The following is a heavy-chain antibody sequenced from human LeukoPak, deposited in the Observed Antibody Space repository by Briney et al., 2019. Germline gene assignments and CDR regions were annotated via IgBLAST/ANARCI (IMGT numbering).Heavy chain of an antibody. D-gene: IGHD5-24*01. CDR1: GFTFSSYG. CDR3: AKDRRWLHSYHFDY. J-gene: IGHJ4*02. V-gene: IGHV3-30*02. CDR2: IRYDGSNK. Sequence: GGSLRLSCAASGFTFSSYGMHWVRQAPGKGLEWVAFIRYDGSNKYYADSVKGRFTISRDNSKNTLYLQMNSLRAEDTAVYYCAKDRRWLHSYHFDYWGQGTLVTVSS.